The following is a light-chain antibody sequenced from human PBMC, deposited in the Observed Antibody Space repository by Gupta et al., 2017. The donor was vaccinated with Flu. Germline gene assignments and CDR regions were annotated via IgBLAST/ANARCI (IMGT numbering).Light chain of an antibody. V-gene: IGKV1-39*01. CDR1: QSVSSY. J-gene: IGKJ1*01. Sequence: DIQMTQSPSSLSASVGDRVSITCRASQSVSSYLHWYQQKPGKAPKLLIYTASNLQSGVPSRFSASGSGTDFTLTISSLQPEDFATYYCQQSYTSPKTFGQGTKVEVK. CDR2: TAS. CDR3: QQSYTSPKT.